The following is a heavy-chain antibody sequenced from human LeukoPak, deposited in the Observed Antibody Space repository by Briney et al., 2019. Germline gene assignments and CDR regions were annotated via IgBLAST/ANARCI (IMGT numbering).Heavy chain of an antibody. V-gene: IGHV3-74*01. CDR1: GFTFSSYW. D-gene: IGHD4-17*01. CDR2: IKSDGSST. Sequence: GGSLRLSCVASGFTFSSYWMHWVRHAPGKGLVWVSRIKSDGSSTSYADSVKGRFTISRDNAKNTLYLQMNSLRAEDTAVYYCARVGEHYGDYVDFDYWGQGTLVTVSS. J-gene: IGHJ4*02. CDR3: ARVGEHYGDYVDFDY.